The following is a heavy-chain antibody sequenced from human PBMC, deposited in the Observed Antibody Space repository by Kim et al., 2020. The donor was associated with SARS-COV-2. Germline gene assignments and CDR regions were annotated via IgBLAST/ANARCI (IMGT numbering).Heavy chain of an antibody. CDR3: AKVGGDYDFWWGQNWFDS. J-gene: IGHJ5*01. D-gene: IGHD3-3*01. Sequence: GGSLRLSCAASGFTFSSYAMSWVRQAPGKGLEWVSAISGSGTSTYYAYSVKGRFTISRDNSKNTLFLQMNSLRAEDTALYYCAKVGGDYDFWWGQNWFDSWGQGTLVTVSS. CDR1: GFTFSSYA. CDR2: ISGSGTST. V-gene: IGHV3-23*01.